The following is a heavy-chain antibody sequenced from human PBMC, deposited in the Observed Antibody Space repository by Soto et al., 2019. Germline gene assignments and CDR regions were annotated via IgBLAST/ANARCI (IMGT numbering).Heavy chain of an antibody. CDR3: ARLPPIVRIAARPTEDYYYGMDV. J-gene: IGHJ6*02. Sequence: ASVKVSCKASGYTFTSYAMHWVRQAPGQRLEWMGWINAGNGNTKYSQKFQGRVTITRDTSASTAYMELSSLRSEDTAVYYCARLPPIVRIAARPTEDYYYGMDVWGQGTTVTVSS. V-gene: IGHV1-3*01. D-gene: IGHD6-6*01. CDR2: INAGNGNT. CDR1: GYTFTSYA.